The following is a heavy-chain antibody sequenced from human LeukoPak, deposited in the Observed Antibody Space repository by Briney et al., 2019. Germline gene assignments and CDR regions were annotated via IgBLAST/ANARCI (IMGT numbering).Heavy chain of an antibody. Sequence: GESLKIPCKGSGYSFTSYWIGWVRQMPGKGLEWMGIIYPGDSETRYSPSFQGQVTISADKSISTAYLQWSSLKASDTSRYSCARHIFIRVVITPDYNWFDPGGQGCLVTVSS. J-gene: IGHJ5*02. V-gene: IGHV5-51*01. D-gene: IGHD3-10*01. CDR2: IYPGDSET. CDR1: GYSFTSYW. CDR3: ARHIFIRVVITPDYNWFDP.